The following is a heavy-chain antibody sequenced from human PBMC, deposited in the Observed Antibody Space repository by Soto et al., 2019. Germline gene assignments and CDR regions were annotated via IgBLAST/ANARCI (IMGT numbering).Heavy chain of an antibody. CDR1: GYTFTSYG. V-gene: IGHV1-18*01. D-gene: IGHD1-26*01. Sequence: ASVKVSCKASGYTFTSYGISWVRQAPGQGLEWMGWISAYNGNTNYAQKLQGRVTMTTDTSTSTAYMELRSLRSDDTAVYYCARRRVYSGTREYYYYYGMDVWGQGTTVTVS. CDR2: ISAYNGNT. CDR3: ARRRVYSGTREYYYYYGMDV. J-gene: IGHJ6*02.